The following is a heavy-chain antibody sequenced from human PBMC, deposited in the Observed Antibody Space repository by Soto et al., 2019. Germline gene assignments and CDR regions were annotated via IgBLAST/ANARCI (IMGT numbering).Heavy chain of an antibody. CDR2: ISSSSSTI. CDR3: AREIMDIFATIDSEPTDAFYF. D-gene: IGHD5-12*01. CDR1: GFTFSSYS. J-gene: IGHJ3*01. Sequence: GGSLRLSCAASGFTFSSYSMNWVRQAPGKGLEWVSYISSSSSTIYYADSVKGRFTISRDNAKNSLYLQMNSLRAEDTAVYYCAREIMDIFATIDSEPTDAFYFWGQGSMVTVSS. V-gene: IGHV3-48*01.